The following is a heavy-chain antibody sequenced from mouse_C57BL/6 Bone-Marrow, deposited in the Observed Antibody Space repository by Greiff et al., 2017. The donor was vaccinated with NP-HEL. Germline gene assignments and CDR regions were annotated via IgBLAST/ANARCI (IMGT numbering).Heavy chain of an antibody. J-gene: IGHJ2*01. CDR1: EYEFPSHD. CDR2: INSDGGST. Sequence: DVMLVESGGGLVQPGESLKLSCESNEYEFPSHDMSWVRKTPEKRLELVAAINSDGGSTYYPDTMERRFIISRDNTKKTLYLQMSSLRSEDTALYYCAREGYFYYGSSLDYWGQGTTLTVSS. CDR3: AREGYFYYGSSLDY. D-gene: IGHD1-1*01. V-gene: IGHV5-2*01.